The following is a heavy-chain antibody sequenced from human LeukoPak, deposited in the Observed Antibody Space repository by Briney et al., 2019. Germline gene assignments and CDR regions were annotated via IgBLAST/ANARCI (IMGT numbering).Heavy chain of an antibody. V-gene: IGHV1-2*06. CDR3: ARGRYNWNDGPGWFDP. Sequence: ASVKVSCKASGYTFTGYYMHWVRQAPGQGLEWMGRINPNGGGTNYAQKFQGRVTMTRDTSISTAYMELSRLRSDDTAVYYCARGRYNWNDGPGWFDPWGQGTLVTVSS. D-gene: IGHD1-1*01. J-gene: IGHJ5*02. CDR1: GYTFTGYY. CDR2: INPNGGGT.